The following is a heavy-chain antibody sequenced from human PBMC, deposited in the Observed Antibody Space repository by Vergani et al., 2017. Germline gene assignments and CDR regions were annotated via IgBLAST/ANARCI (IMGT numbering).Heavy chain of an antibody. Sequence: QVPLVQSGAEVTKPGASVKVSCKASQYTFTDYYIHWVRLAPGQGLEWMGWINPNSGGTHYAQDFQGRLTITADTSTSTAYMELTSLRSQDTAVYYCARDPRGYGGDPEDYYYGMDVWGQGTTVTVSS. V-gene: IGHV1-2*02. CDR1: QYTFTDYY. D-gene: IGHD2-21*02. CDR3: ARDPRGYGGDPEDYYYGMDV. CDR2: INPNSGGT. J-gene: IGHJ6*02.